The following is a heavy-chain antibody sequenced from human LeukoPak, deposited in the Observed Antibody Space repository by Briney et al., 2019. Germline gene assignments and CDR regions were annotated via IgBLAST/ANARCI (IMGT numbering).Heavy chain of an antibody. CDR3: AKAMTTVTTGNYFDY. D-gene: IGHD4-17*01. J-gene: IGHJ4*02. V-gene: IGHV3-21*01. Sequence: GGSLRLSCAASGFTFNSYNMNWVRQAPGKGLEWVSSLSSSSSYIYYADSVKGRFTISRDNAKNSLYLQMNSLRAEDTAVYYCAKAMTTVTTGNYFDYWGQGTLVTVSS. CDR1: GFTFNSYN. CDR2: LSSSSSYI.